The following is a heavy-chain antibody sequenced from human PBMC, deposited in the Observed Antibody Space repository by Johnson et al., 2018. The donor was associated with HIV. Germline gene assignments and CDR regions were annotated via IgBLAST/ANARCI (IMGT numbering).Heavy chain of an antibody. V-gene: IGHV3-30*19. J-gene: IGHJ3*02. CDR1: GFTFSSYG. CDR2: ISYDGSNK. Sequence: MLLVESGGGVVQPGGSLRLSCAASGFTFSSYGMHWVRQAPGKGLEWVAVISYDGSNKYYADSVKGRFIISRDNSKNTLYLQMNSLRAEDTAVYYCARVVVITYHDAFDIWGQGTMVTVSS. D-gene: IGHD3-22*01. CDR3: ARVVVITYHDAFDI.